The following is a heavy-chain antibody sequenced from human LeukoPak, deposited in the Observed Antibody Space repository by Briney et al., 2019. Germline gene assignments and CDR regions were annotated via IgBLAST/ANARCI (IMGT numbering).Heavy chain of an antibody. V-gene: IGHV5-51*01. CDR3: ARLEAMVRPIDY. J-gene: IGHJ4*02. Sequence: VESLRISCKGSGYSFTSYWIGSVRQMPGKGLEWMGIIYPGDSHTRYSPSFQRQVSISADKSISSAYLQWSSLKASDTAMYYCARLEAMVRPIDYWGQGTLVTVSS. D-gene: IGHD3-10*01. CDR1: GYSFTSYW. CDR2: IYPGDSHT.